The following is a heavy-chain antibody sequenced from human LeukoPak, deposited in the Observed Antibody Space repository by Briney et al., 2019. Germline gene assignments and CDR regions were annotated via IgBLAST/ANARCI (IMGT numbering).Heavy chain of an antibody. J-gene: IGHJ4*02. CDR1: GYTFTSYG. D-gene: IGHD3-22*01. CDR3: ARVDDSSGYYYDPDY. Sequence: ASVKVSCKASGYTFTSYGISWVRQAPGQGLEWMGWISAYNGNTNYAQKLQGRVTMTSDTSTSTAYMELRSLRSDDTAVYYCARVDDSSGYYYDPDYWGQGTLVTVSS. V-gene: IGHV1-18*01. CDR2: ISAYNGNT.